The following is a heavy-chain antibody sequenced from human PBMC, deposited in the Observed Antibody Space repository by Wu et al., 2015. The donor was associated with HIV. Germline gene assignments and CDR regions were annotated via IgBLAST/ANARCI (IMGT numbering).Heavy chain of an antibody. CDR1: GYAFIRYG. CDR3: ARVGCSPTSCWYYFDY. V-gene: IGHV1-18*04. J-gene: IGHJ4*02. CDR2: ISAYNDNK. D-gene: IGHD2-2*01. Sequence: QVQLVQSGAEVEKPGSSVKISCKASGYAFIRYGISWVRQAPGQGLEWLGWISAYNDNKKFAQKFQGRVTLTTDTSTSTGYMELRSLRSDDTAVYYCARVGCSPTSCWYYFDYWGQGTLVAVSS.